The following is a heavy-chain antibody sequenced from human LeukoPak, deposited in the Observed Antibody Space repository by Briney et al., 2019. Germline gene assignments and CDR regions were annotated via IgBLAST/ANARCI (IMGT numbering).Heavy chain of an antibody. CDR2: ISWNSGSI. V-gene: IGHV3-9*01. D-gene: IGHD3-9*01. CDR3: ARGVEGDDILTGYDY. J-gene: IGHJ4*02. CDR1: GFTFDDYA. Sequence: GGSLRLSCAASGFTFDDYAMHWVRQAPGKGLEWVSGISWNSGSIGYADSVKGRFTISRDNSKNTLYLQMNSLRAEDTAVYYCARGVEGDDILTGYDYWGQGTLVTVSS.